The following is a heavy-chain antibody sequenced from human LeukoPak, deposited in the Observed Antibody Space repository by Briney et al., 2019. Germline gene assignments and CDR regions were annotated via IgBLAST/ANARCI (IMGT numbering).Heavy chain of an antibody. V-gene: IGHV3-30*02. J-gene: IGHJ4*02. Sequence: GGSLRLSCAASGFTFSSYGMHWVRQAPGKGLEWVAFIRYDGSNKYYADSVKGRFTISRDNSKSTLHLQMNSLRAEDTAVYYCAKDQDIVVVPAAPKSGYFDYWGQGTLVTVSS. CDR1: GFTFSSYG. CDR3: AKDQDIVVVPAAPKSGYFDY. D-gene: IGHD2-2*01. CDR2: IRYDGSNK.